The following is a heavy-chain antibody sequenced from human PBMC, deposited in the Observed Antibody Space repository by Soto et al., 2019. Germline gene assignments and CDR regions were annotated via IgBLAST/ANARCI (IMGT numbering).Heavy chain of an antibody. CDR3: ARHVNDILGGQHIYYYYGMDV. V-gene: IGHV4-39*01. CDR2: IYHSGSP. J-gene: IGHJ6*04. Sequence: SETLSVTCTVSGGSISSSSYYWGWIRQPPGTGLEWIGSIYHSGSPYYNPSLRSRVTISVDTPKDQFSLRLSSVTAADTAVYYCARHVNDILGGQHIYYYYGMDVWGKGTTVTVSS. D-gene: IGHD3-9*01. CDR1: GGSISSSSYY.